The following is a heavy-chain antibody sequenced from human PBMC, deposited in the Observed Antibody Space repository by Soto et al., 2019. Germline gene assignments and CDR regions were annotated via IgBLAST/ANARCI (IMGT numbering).Heavy chain of an antibody. Sequence: PGRSHRLRYAVSGFNFGDFAMSWVRQAPGKGLEWVSGINWNGISTSYRDSVKGRFIISRDDAQNSLYLQMNSLRAEDTALYYCARDGFQYDDGGYYEFDYWGQGTMVTVSS. D-gene: IGHD3-22*01. V-gene: IGHV3-20*03. J-gene: IGHJ4*02. CDR3: ARDGFQYDDGGYYEFDY. CDR2: INWNGIST. CDR1: GFNFGDFA.